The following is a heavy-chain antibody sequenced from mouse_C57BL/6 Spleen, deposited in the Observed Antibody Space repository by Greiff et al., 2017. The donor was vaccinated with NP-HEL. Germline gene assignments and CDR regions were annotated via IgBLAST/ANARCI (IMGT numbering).Heavy chain of an antibody. CDR3: ARNYYYDGYAMDY. D-gene: IGHD2-4*01. J-gene: IGHJ4*01. CDR2: ISSGSSTI. V-gene: IGHV5-17*01. CDR1: GFTFSDYG. Sequence: DVKLVESGGGLVKPGGSLKLSCAASGFTFSDYGMHWVRQAPEQGLEWVAYISSGSSTIYYADTVKGRFTITRDNAKNHLFLQMTCLRSEDTAMYYCARNYYYDGYAMDYWGQGTSVTVSS.